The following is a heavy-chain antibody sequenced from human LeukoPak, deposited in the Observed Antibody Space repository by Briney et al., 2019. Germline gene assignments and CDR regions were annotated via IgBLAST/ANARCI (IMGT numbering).Heavy chain of an antibody. CDR1: GGSISGSSYY. CDR3: ARVYPPEDSSGYGGDAFDI. V-gene: IGHV4-39*01. CDR2: VFYSGST. Sequence: SETLSLTCTVSGGSISGSSYYWGWIRQPPRKGLQWIGSVFYSGSTYYNPSLKSRVTVSLDTSKNQFSLKLSSVTAADTAVYYCARVYPPEDSSGYGGDAFDIWGQGTMVTVSS. J-gene: IGHJ3*02. D-gene: IGHD3-22*01.